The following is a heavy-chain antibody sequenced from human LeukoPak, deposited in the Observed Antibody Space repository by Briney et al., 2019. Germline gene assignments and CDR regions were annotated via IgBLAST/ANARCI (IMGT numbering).Heavy chain of an antibody. D-gene: IGHD2-8*01. J-gene: IGHJ4*02. Sequence: PSETLSLTCTVPGGSISSYYWSWIRQPPGKGLEWIGEINHSGSTNYNPSLKSRVTISVDTSKNQFSLKLSSVTAADTAVYYCARGASGIVLMVYAMRFDYWGQGTLVTVSS. V-gene: IGHV4-34*01. CDR2: INHSGST. CDR3: ARGASGIVLMVYAMRFDY. CDR1: GGSISSYY.